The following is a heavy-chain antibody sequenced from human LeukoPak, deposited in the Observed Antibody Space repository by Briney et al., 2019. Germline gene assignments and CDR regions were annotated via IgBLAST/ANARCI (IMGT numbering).Heavy chain of an antibody. J-gene: IGHJ4*02. D-gene: IGHD3-3*01. V-gene: IGHV4-4*09. Sequence: PSETLSLTCTVSGGSISSYYWSWIRQPPGKGLEWIGYIYTSGSTNYNPSLKSRVTISVDTSKNQFPLKLSSVTAADTAVYYCAGTYYDFWSGYYPFDYWGQGTLVTVSS. CDR3: AGTYYDFWSGYYPFDY. CDR1: GGSISSYY. CDR2: IYTSGST.